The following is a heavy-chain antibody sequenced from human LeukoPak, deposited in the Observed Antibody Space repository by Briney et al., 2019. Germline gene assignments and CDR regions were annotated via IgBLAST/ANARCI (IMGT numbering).Heavy chain of an antibody. CDR3: ARDAQWELRAFDV. CDR1: GYTFTSNG. V-gene: IGHV1-69*06. J-gene: IGHJ3*01. D-gene: IGHD1-26*01. Sequence: ASVKVSCKASGYTFTSNGFSWVRQAPGQGLEWMGGIIPIFDRPTYAQKFEGRVTITADKSTNTTYMEITSLTSADSAVYYCARDAQWELRAFDVWGRGTMVIVSS. CDR2: IIPIFDRP.